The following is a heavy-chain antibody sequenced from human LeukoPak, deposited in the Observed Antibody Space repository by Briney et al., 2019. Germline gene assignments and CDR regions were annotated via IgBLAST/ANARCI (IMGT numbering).Heavy chain of an antibody. CDR3: ARTYYYDSSGSNAFDI. V-gene: IGHV3-30-3*01. Sequence: GSLRLSCAASGFTFSSYAMHWVRQAPGKGLEWVAVISYDGSNKYYADSVKGRFTISRDNSKNTLYLQMNSLRAEDTAVYYCARTYYYDSSGSNAFDIWGQGTMVTVSS. CDR1: GFTFSSYA. CDR2: ISYDGSNK. J-gene: IGHJ3*02. D-gene: IGHD3-22*01.